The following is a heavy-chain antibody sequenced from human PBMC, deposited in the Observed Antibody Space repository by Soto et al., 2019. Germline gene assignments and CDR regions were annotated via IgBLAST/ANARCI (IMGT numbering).Heavy chain of an antibody. CDR1: GGTFSSYA. V-gene: IGHV1-69*01. D-gene: IGHD3-10*01. J-gene: IGHJ6*02. CDR3: ASFRYYYGSGSFPLGMDV. Sequence: QVQLVQSGAEVKKPGSSVKVSCKASGGTFSSYAISWVRQAPGQGLEWMGGIIPIFGTANYAQKFQGRVTITADESTSTAYMELSSLRSEDTAVYYCASFRYYYGSGSFPLGMDVWGQRTTVTVSS. CDR2: IIPIFGTA.